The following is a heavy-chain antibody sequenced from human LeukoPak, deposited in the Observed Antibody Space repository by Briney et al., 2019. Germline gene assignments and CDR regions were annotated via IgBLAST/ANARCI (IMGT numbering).Heavy chain of an antibody. CDR3: ATFYSGSSGYYFDY. CDR2: IYSGGST. CDR1: GFTFSNCW. J-gene: IGHJ4*02. D-gene: IGHD1-26*01. V-gene: IGHV3-53*01. Sequence: PGGSLRLSCAASGFTFSNCWMSWVRQAPGKGLEWVSVIYSGGSTYYADSVKGRFTISRDNSKNTLHLQMNSLRAEDTAVYYCATFYSGSSGYYFDYWGQGTLVTVSS.